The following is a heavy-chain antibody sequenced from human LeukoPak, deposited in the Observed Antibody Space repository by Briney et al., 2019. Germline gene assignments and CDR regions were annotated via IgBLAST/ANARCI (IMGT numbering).Heavy chain of an antibody. CDR2: IIPILGIA. CDR3: ARAHYYDSSGYPTDP. J-gene: IGHJ5*02. V-gene: IGHV1-69*04. D-gene: IGHD3-22*01. Sequence: SVKVSCKASGGTFSSYAISWVRQAPGQGLEWMGRIIPILGIASYAQKFQGRVTITADKSTSTAYMELSSLRSEDTAVYYCARAHYYDSSGYPTDPWGQGTLVTVSS. CDR1: GGTFSSYA.